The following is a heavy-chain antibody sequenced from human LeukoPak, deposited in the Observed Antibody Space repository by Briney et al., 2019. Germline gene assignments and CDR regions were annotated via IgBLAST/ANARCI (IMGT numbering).Heavy chain of an antibody. V-gene: IGHV3-9*01. D-gene: IGHD1-26*01. Sequence: GGSLRLSCAASGFTFDDYAMHWVRQAPGKGLEWVSGISWNSGSIGYADSVKGRFTISRDNAKNSLYLQMNSLRAEDTAVYYCSRDRGGSYSAIDYWGQGTLVTVSS. CDR2: ISWNSGSI. CDR1: GFTFDDYA. J-gene: IGHJ4*02. CDR3: SRDRGGSYSAIDY.